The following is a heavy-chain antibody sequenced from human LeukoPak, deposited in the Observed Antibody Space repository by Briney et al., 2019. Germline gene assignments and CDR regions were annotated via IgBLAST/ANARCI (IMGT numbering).Heavy chain of an antibody. CDR1: GFTFSSYS. V-gene: IGHV3-21*01. CDR3: ARSSALEDAFDI. J-gene: IGHJ3*02. Sequence: GGSLRLSCAASGFTFSSYSMNWVRQAPGKGLEWVSSISSSSSYIYYADSVKGRFTISRDNAKNSLYLQMNSLRAEDTAVYYCARSSALEDAFDIWGQGTMVTVSS. D-gene: IGHD3-22*01. CDR2: ISSSSSYI.